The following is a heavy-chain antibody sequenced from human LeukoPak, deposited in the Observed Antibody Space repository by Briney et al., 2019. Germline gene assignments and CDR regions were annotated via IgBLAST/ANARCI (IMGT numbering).Heavy chain of an antibody. CDR1: GFTFSSYS. J-gene: IGHJ4*02. V-gene: IGHV3-21*01. D-gene: IGHD5-12*01. Sequence: PGGSLRLSCAASGFTFSSYSMNWVRQAPGKGLEWVSSISSSSSYIYYADSVKGRFTISRDNAKNSLYLQMNSLRAEDTAVYYCARDRSTPGIGYSGYHTFDGFDYWGQGTLVTVSS. CDR3: ARDRSTPGIGYSGYHTFDGFDY. CDR2: ISSSSSYI.